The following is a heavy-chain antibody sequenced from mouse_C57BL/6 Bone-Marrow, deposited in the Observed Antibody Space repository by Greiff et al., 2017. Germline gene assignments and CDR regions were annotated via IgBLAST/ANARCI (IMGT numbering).Heavy chain of an antibody. CDR2: SRNKANDYTT. Sequence: EVKLMESGGGLVQSGRSLRLSCATSGFTFSDFYMEWVRQAPGKGLEWIAASRNKANDYTTEYSASVKGRFIVTRDTSQSILYLQMNGLRAEDTAIYYCAREASGCYAMDYWGQGTSVTVSS. CDR3: AREASGCYAMDY. J-gene: IGHJ4*01. D-gene: IGHD3-1*01. CDR1: GFTFSDFY. V-gene: IGHV7-1*01.